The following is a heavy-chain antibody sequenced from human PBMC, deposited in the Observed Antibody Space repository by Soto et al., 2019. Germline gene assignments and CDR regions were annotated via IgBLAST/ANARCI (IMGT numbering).Heavy chain of an antibody. CDR2: IYSGGYT. CDR3: AREATIVIAAPEYYFDY. J-gene: IGHJ4*02. CDR1: GFDVSNTD. Sequence: EVQLVESGGDLVQRGGSLRLSCAASGFDVSNTDMSWVRQAPGKGLEWISVIYSGGYTNYADSVKGRFIVSRDSPKNTLYLQMDSLRAEDTAVYYCAREATIVIAAPEYYFDYWGQGTLVTVSS. D-gene: IGHD2-21*01. V-gene: IGHV3-66*01.